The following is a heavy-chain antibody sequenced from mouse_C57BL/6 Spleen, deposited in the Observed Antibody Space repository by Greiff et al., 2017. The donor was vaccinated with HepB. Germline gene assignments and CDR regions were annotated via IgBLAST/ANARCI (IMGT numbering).Heavy chain of an antibody. V-gene: IGHV5-4*01. Sequence: EVHLVESGGGLVKPGGSLKLSCAASGFTFSSYAMSWVRKTPEKRLEWVATISDGGSYTYYPDNVKGRFTISIENAKNNLYLQMSHLKSEDTAMYYCARDRDDYDGFAYWGQGTLVTVSA. CDR2: ISDGGSYT. CDR1: GFTFSSYA. CDR3: ARDRDDYDGFAY. D-gene: IGHD2-4*01. J-gene: IGHJ3*01.